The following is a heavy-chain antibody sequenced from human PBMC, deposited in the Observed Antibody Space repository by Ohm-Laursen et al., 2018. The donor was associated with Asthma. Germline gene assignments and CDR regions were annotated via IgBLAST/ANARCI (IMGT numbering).Heavy chain of an antibody. CDR1: GASISSSSYY. V-gene: IGHV4-39*01. J-gene: IGHJ6*02. CDR2: LYYGRAT. Sequence: TLSLTCTVSGASISSSSYYWDWIRQSPGKGLEWIGSLYYGRATYYSPSLKSRVTISVDTSKNQFSLKLSSVTAADTAVYYCARLGGMDVWGQGTTVTVSS. CDR3: ARLGGMDV. D-gene: IGHD1-26*01.